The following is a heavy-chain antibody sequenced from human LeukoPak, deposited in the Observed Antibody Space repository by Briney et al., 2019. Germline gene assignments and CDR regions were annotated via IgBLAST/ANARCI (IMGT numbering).Heavy chain of an antibody. J-gene: IGHJ4*02. Sequence: SVKVSCKASGGTFSSYAISWVRQAPGQGLEWMGGIIPIFGTTNYAQKFQGRVTITADESTSTAYMELSSLRSEDTAVYYCASPGSGSYILRYWGQGTLVTVSS. CDR2: IIPIFGTT. D-gene: IGHD3-10*01. CDR3: ASPGSGSYILRY. V-gene: IGHV1-69*13. CDR1: GGTFSSYA.